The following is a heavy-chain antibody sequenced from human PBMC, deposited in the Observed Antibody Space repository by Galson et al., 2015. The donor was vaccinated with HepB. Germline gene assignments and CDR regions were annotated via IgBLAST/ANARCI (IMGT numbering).Heavy chain of an antibody. CDR2: IVVGSGNT. CDR3: AAEPSFLTGGTAVTHSYYGMDV. Sequence: SVKVSCKASGFTFTSSAVQWVRQARGQRLEWIGWIVVGSGNTNYAQKFQERVTITRDMSKSTAYMELSSLRAEDTAVYYCAAEPSFLTGGTAVTHSYYGMDVWGQGTTVTVSS. V-gene: IGHV1-58*01. D-gene: IGHD7-27*01. CDR1: GFTFTSSA. J-gene: IGHJ6*02.